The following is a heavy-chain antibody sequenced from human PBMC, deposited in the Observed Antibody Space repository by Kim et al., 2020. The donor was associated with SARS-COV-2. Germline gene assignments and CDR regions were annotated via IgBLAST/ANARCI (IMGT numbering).Heavy chain of an antibody. CDR3: AKDDSSGYYAELYYYYYGMDV. V-gene: IGHV3-30*02. J-gene: IGHJ6*02. D-gene: IGHD3-22*01. Sequence: RFTISRDNSKNTLYLQMNSLRAEDTAVYYCAKDDSSGYYAELYYYYYGMDVWGQGTTVTVSS.